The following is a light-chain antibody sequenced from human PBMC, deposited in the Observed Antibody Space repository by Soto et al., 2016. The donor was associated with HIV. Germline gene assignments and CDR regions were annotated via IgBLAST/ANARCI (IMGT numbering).Light chain of an antibody. J-gene: IGKJ1*01. CDR3: QQYMFFPRT. CDR1: QSINNW. Sequence: DIQMTQSPSTLSASMGDRITITCRASQSINNWLAWYQQQPGKAPKLLISMASSLENGVPSSSVAVDLGQTSPSPSPACSLLILRTYYCQQYMFFPRTFGQGTTVE. CDR2: MAS. V-gene: IGKV1-5*03.